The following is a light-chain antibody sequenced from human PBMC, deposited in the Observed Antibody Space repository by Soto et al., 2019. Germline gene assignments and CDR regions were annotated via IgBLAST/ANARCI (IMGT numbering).Light chain of an antibody. J-gene: IGLJ1*01. V-gene: IGLV1-44*01. CDR3: AAWDDSLNGYV. CDR1: SSNIGSHT. Sequence: QSVLTQPPSASGTPGQRVTVSCSGSSSNIGSHTVTWYQQLPGTAPKLLIYSDSQRPSGVPDRFSGSKSGTTASLAISGLQSEDEADYYCAAWDDSLNGYVFGTGTKLT. CDR2: SDS.